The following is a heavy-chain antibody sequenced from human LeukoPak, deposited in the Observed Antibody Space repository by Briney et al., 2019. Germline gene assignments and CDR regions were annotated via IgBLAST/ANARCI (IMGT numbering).Heavy chain of an antibody. J-gene: IGHJ6*03. Sequence: GESLKISCNSSGYIYTSYWIGWVRKMPGKGLEWMGIIYPGDSDTRYSPSFQGQVTISADKSISTAYLQWSSLKASDTAMYYCARESGGNEHYMDVWGKGTTVTVSS. CDR2: IYPGDSDT. CDR3: ARESGGNEHYMDV. D-gene: IGHD4-23*01. V-gene: IGHV5-51*01. CDR1: GYIYTSYW.